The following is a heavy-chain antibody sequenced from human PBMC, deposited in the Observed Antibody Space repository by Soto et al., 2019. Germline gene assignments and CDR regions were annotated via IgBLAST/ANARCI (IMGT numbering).Heavy chain of an antibody. D-gene: IGHD2-21*02. V-gene: IGHV1-46*01. Sequence: QVQLVQSGAVVKKPGASVKVSCKASGDTFTDYYIHWVRQAPGQGLEWMGTVNPSGGHTTYAQHFLGRMTMTRDTSTSTLYMELTSLTSEDTAIYYCARWGHVVVVTAALDYWGQGTLVTVSS. CDR3: ARWGHVVVVTAALDY. CDR1: GDTFTDYY. CDR2: VNPSGGHT. J-gene: IGHJ4*02.